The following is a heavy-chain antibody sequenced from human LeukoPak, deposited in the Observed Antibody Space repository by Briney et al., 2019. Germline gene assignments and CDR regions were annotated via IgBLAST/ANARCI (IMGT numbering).Heavy chain of an antibody. Sequence: GRSLRLSRVASGFTFSIYATSWVRQAPGKWLEWVSTMTTNGAATYYADSVKGRFSISRDNSKNTLYLQMNSLRVEDTAVYYCAKGDYYGPGPCWGQGTLVTVSS. CDR1: GFTFSIYA. J-gene: IGHJ4*02. CDR3: AKGDYYGPGPC. D-gene: IGHD3-10*01. V-gene: IGHV3-23*01. CDR2: MTTNGAAT.